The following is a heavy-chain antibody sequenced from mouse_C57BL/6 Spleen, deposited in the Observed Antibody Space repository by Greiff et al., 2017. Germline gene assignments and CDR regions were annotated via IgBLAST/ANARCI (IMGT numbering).Heavy chain of an antibody. CDR3: ARSTGTAFAY. Sequence: QVQLKQPGAELVRPGSSVKLSCKASGYTFTSYWMHWVKQRPIQGLEWIGNIDPSDSETHYNQKFKDKATLTVDKSSSTAYMQLSSLTSEDSAVYYCARSTGTAFAYWGQGTLVTVSA. V-gene: IGHV1-52*01. J-gene: IGHJ3*01. D-gene: IGHD4-1*02. CDR2: IDPSDSET. CDR1: GYTFTSYW.